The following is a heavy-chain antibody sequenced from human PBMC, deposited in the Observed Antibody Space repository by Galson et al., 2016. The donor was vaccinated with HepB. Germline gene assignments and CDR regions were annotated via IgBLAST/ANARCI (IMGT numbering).Heavy chain of an antibody. D-gene: IGHD4/OR15-4a*01. CDR2: ITSGSGDT. CDR3: AKGAGGYYDY. CDR1: GYTFDSYF. J-gene: IGHJ4*02. Sequence: SVKVSCKASGYTFDSYFLHWLRQAPGQRPEWMGWITSGSGDTIYSQNFQGRLSITRDTSATTAYMELSGLRSEDKAINFCAKGAGGYYDYWGQGTLVTVSS. V-gene: IGHV1-3*01.